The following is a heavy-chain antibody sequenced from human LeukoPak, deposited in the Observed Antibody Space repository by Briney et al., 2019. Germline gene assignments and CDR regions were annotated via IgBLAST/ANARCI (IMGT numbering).Heavy chain of an antibody. CDR3: ASYSSGCFQY. CDR1: GFTFSSYS. V-gene: IGHV3-21*01. CDR2: ISSSSSYI. J-gene: IGHJ4*02. Sequence: GGSLRLSCAASGFTFSSYSMNWVRQAPGKGLEWVSSISSSSSYIYYADSVTGRFTISRDNAKNSLYLQMNSLRAEDTAVYYCASYSSGCFQYWGQGTLVTVSS. D-gene: IGHD6-19*01.